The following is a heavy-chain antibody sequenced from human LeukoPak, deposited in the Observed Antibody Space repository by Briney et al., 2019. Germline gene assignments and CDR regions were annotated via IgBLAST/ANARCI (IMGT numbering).Heavy chain of an antibody. D-gene: IGHD2-15*01. Sequence: SETLSLTCAVSGGSISSGGYSWSWIRQPPGKGLEWIGYIYHTGSTSYDPSLKSRVTISVDRSKNQFSLKVTSVTAADTAICYCAREGFPGSNWLDPWGQGTLVTVSS. CDR2: IYHTGST. J-gene: IGHJ5*02. V-gene: IGHV4-30-2*01. CDR3: AREGFPGSNWLDP. CDR1: GGSISSGGYS.